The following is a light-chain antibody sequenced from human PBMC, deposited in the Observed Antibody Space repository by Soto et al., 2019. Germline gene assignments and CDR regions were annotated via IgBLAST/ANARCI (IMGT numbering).Light chain of an antibody. CDR3: QQYGSSPPWT. J-gene: IGKJ1*01. CDR2: GAS. CDR1: ESVSSSY. V-gene: IGKV3-20*01. Sequence: EIGWTQSPGTLSLSPGERATLSCRASESVSSSYLAWYQQKPGQAPRLLIFGASSRATGTPDRFSGSGSGTDFTLTISRLEHEDVAVYYCQQYGSSPPWTVGKGTEVEIK.